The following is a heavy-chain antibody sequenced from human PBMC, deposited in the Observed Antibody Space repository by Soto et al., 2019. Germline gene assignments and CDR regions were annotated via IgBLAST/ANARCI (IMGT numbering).Heavy chain of an antibody. J-gene: IGHJ6*03. Sequence: GASVKVSCKASGYTFPSYGISWVRQAPGQGLEWMGWISAYNGNTNYAQKLQGRVTMTTDTSTSTAYMELRSLRSDDTAVYYCARAGTEGLSISGVVIPPQLHSHDYYYMDVWGKGTTVTVSS. V-gene: IGHV1-18*01. CDR2: ISAYNGNT. CDR1: GYTFPSYG. D-gene: IGHD3-3*01. CDR3: ARAGTEGLSISGVVIPPQLHSHDYYYMDV.